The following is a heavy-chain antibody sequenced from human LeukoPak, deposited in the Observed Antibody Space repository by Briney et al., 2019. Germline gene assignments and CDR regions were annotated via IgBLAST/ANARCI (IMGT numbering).Heavy chain of an antibody. V-gene: IGHV3-23*01. CDR2: ISGSGGST. CDR1: GFTFSSYA. J-gene: IGHJ4*02. CDR3: AKVKAYDFWSGSYYFDY. D-gene: IGHD3-3*01. Sequence: GGSLRLSCAASGFTFSSYAMSWVRQAPGKELEWVSAISGSGGSTYYADSVKGRFTISRDNSKNTLYLQMNSLRAEDTAVYYCAKVKAYDFWSGSYYFDYWGQGTLVTVSP.